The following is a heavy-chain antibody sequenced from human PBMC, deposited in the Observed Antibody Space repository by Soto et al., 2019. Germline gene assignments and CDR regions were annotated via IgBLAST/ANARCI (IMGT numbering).Heavy chain of an antibody. CDR3: AKWVAGNSIFLQY. CDR1: GFTFSNYA. V-gene: IGHV3-23*01. J-gene: IGHJ1*01. D-gene: IGHD2-21*01. Sequence: EVQLLASGGGLVQPGGALRLSCAASGFTFSNYAITWVRQDAGRGLEWVSTISETGASTYYGDSVRGRFTISRDNSRSTAFLQMNSLRAEDTAVYFCAKWVAGNSIFLQYWGQGTLVTVSS. CDR2: ISETGAST.